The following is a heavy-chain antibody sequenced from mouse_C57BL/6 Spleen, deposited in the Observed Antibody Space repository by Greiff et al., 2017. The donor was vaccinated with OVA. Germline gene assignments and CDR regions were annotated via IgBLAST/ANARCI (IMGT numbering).Heavy chain of an antibody. CDR3: AMYSKDGYYAMDY. D-gene: IGHD2-5*01. Sequence: QVQLKESGPELVKPGASVKISCKASGYAFSSSWMNWVKQRPGKGLEWIGRIYPGDGDTNYNGKLKGKATLTADKSSSTAYMQLSSLTSEDSAVYFCAMYSKDGYYAMDYWGQGTSVTVSS. V-gene: IGHV1-82*01. CDR1: GYAFSSSW. CDR2: IYPGDGDT. J-gene: IGHJ4*01.